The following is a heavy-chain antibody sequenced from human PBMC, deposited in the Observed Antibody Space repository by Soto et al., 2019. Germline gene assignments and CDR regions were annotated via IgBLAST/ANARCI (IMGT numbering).Heavy chain of an antibody. CDR3: ARDRGDIVVVVAATFDY. CDR2: ISYDGSNK. J-gene: IGHJ4*02. D-gene: IGHD2-15*01. CDR1: GFTFSSYA. Sequence: GGSLRLSCAASGFTFSSYAMHWVRQAPGKGLEWVAVISYDGSNKYYADSVKGRFTISRDNSKNTLYLQMNSLRAEDTAVYYCARDRGDIVVVVAATFDYWGQGT. V-gene: IGHV3-30-3*01.